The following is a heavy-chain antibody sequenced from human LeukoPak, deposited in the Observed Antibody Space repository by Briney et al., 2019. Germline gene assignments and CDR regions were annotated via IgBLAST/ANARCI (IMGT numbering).Heavy chain of an antibody. CDR3: ARVGWIQLWPTYYFDY. CDR2: ISGSGGST. Sequence: PGGSLRLSCAASGFTFSSYAMSWVRQAPGKGLEWVSAISGSGGSTYYADSVKGRFTISRDNAKNSLYLQMNSLRAEDTAVYYCARVGWIQLWPTYYFDYWGQGTLVTVSS. V-gene: IGHV3-23*01. CDR1: GFTFSSYA. J-gene: IGHJ4*02. D-gene: IGHD5-18*01.